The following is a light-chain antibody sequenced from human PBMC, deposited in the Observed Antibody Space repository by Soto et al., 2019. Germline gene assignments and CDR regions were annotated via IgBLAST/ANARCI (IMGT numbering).Light chain of an antibody. Sequence: QSVLTQPASVSGSPGQSITIPCTGTSSDVGCYNFVSWYQQHPGKAPKLIIYEVNHRPSGVSNRFSGSKSCNTASLTLSGLRAEDEFDYYCNSYVRNSIPYVFGTGTKLTVL. CDR2: EVN. CDR3: NSYVRNSIPYV. CDR1: SSDVGCYNF. V-gene: IGLV2-14*01. J-gene: IGLJ1*01.